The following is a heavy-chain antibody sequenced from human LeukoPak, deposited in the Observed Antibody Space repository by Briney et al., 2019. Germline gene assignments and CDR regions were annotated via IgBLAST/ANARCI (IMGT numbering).Heavy chain of an antibody. D-gene: IGHD3-22*01. Sequence: GGSLRLSCAASGFTFSSYGMHWVRQAPGKGLEWVSSISSSSSYIYYADSVKGRFTISRDNAKNSLYLQMNSLRAEDTAVYYCARFRSGHDSSGYYALDYWGQGTLVTVSS. CDR1: GFTFSSYG. J-gene: IGHJ4*02. CDR2: ISSSSSYI. CDR3: ARFRSGHDSSGYYALDY. V-gene: IGHV3-21*01.